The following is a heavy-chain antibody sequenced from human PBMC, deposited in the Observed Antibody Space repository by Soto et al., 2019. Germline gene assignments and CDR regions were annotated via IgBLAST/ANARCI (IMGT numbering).Heavy chain of an antibody. V-gene: IGHV3-23*01. CDR1: GFTFSSYA. D-gene: IGHD5-12*01. CDR3: AKERQSSSKRWLQLLGFDY. Sequence: PGGSLRLSCAASGFTFSSYAMSWVRQAPGKGLEWVSAISGSGGSTYYADSVKGRFTISRDNSKNTLYLQMNSLRAEDTAVYYCAKERQSSSKRWLQLLGFDYWGQGTLVTVSS. CDR2: ISGSGGST. J-gene: IGHJ4*02.